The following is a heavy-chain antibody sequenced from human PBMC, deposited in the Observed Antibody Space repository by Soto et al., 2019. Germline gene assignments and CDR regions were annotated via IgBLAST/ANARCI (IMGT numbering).Heavy chain of an antibody. Sequence: PSETLSLTCTVSGGSISSYYWSWIRQPPGKGLEWIGYIYYSGSTNYNPSLKSRVTISVDTSKNQFSLKLSSVTAADTAVYYCARTKRGYSGYDPSWYFDLWGRGTLVTVSS. V-gene: IGHV4-59*01. CDR3: ARTKRGYSGYDPSWYFDL. CDR1: GGSISSYY. J-gene: IGHJ2*01. CDR2: IYYSGST. D-gene: IGHD5-12*01.